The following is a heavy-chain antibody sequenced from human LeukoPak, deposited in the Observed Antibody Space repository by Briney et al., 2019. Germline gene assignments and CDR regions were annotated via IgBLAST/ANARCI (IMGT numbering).Heavy chain of an antibody. Sequence: GGSLRLSCAASGFTFSGSSIHWVRQASEKGLEWVGLIRTKANTYATAYAASVTGRFTISRDDSKNTSYLQMSSLKTEDTALYFCTTSYGDSSWHDWFGPWGQGTLVTVSS. CDR1: GFTFSGSS. J-gene: IGHJ5*02. D-gene: IGHD6-13*01. V-gene: IGHV3-73*01. CDR2: IRTKANTYAT. CDR3: TTSYGDSSWHDWFGP.